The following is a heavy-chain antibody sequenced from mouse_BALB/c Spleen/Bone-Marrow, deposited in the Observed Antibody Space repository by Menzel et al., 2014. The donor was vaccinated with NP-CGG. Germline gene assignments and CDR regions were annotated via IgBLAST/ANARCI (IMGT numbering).Heavy chain of an antibody. CDR1: GFSITSGYS. D-gene: IGHD4-1*01. V-gene: IGHV3-1*02. J-gene: IGHJ2*01. CDR2: IHYSVGT. CDR3: ARKGTGTSDLNY. Sequence: EVQLVESGPDLVKPSQSLSLTCTVTGFSITSGYSWHWIRQFPGNKLEWMGYIHYSVGTNYNHSLKSRISITRDKSKSQFFLQLNSVTTEDTATYYCARKGTGTSDLNYWGQGTTLTVSS.